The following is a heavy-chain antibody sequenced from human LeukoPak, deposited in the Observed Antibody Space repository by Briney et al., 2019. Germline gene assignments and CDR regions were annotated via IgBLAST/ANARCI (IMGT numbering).Heavy chain of an antibody. D-gene: IGHD3-9*01. Sequence: PGASLRLSCAASGFTFSNYAMSWVRQAPGKGLEWVSAIVGSGGGTYYADSVKGRFSISRDNSKNTLSLQMNSLRVEDTALYYCSKWGDYDVLTGYYDSDFWGQGTLVTVSS. CDR2: IVGSGGGT. V-gene: IGHV3-23*01. CDR3: SKWGDYDVLTGYYDSDF. J-gene: IGHJ4*02. CDR1: GFTFSNYA.